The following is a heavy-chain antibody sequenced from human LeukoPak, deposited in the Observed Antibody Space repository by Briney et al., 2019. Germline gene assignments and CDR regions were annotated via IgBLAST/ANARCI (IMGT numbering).Heavy chain of an antibody. J-gene: IGHJ5*01. D-gene: IGHD3-3*01. V-gene: IGHV4-30-4*08. CDR3: ASGFGSGWLDS. CDR2: IRSSGNT. Sequence: SETLSLTCTVSGDSISRDYYWVWIRQPPGKGLEWIGYIRSSGNTYYNPSLQNRLIISRDTNEDPLSLTLTSVTAADTAVYFCASGFGSGWLDSWGQGTQVTVSS. CDR1: GDSISRDYY.